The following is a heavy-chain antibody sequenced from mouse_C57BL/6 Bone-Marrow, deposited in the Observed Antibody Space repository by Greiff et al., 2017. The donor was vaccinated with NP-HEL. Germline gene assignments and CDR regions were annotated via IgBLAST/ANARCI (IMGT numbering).Heavy chain of an antibody. J-gene: IGHJ4*01. Sequence: QVQLQQSGAELARPGASVKLSCKASGYTFTSYGISWVKQRTGQGLEWIGEIYPRSGNTYYNEKFKGKATLTADKSSSTAYMELRSLTSEDSAVYFCARWGSMGLGYYYAMDYWGQGTSVTVSS. CDR1: GYTFTSYG. V-gene: IGHV1-81*01. CDR3: ARWGSMGLGYYYAMDY. CDR2: IYPRSGNT. D-gene: IGHD1-1*02.